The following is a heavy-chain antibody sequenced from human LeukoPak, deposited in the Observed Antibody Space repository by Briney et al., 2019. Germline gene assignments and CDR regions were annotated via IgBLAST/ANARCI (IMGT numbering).Heavy chain of an antibody. Sequence: GGSLRLSCAASGFTFSSYSMNWVRQAPGKGLEGVSSISSSSSYIYYADSVKGGLTISRDNAKNSLYLQMNSLRAEDTAVYYCARGRGDGYTLYYMDVWGKGTKVTVSS. D-gene: IGHD5-24*01. V-gene: IGHV3-21*04. J-gene: IGHJ6*03. CDR1: GFTFSSYS. CDR2: ISSSSSYI. CDR3: ARGRGDGYTLYYMDV.